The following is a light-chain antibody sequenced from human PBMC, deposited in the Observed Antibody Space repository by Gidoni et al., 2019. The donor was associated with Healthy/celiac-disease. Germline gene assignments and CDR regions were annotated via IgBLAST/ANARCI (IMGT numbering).Light chain of an antibody. CDR2: KVS. Sequence: DVVLTQSPLSLPVTLGQPASISCRSSQSLVSSDGNTYLNWFQQRPGQSPRRRIDKVSNRDSGVPDRFSGSGSGTDFTLKISRVEAEDVGVYYCMQGTHWASTFGQGTKLEIK. CDR3: MQGTHWAST. V-gene: IGKV2-30*01. CDR1: QSLVSSDGNTY. J-gene: IGKJ2*01.